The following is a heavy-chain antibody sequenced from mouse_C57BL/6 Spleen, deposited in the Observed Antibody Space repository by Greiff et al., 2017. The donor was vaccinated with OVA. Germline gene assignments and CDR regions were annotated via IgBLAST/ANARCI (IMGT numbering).Heavy chain of an antibody. CDR1: GYAFSSSW. D-gene: IGHD1-3*01. CDR3: ARGITGKNARDY. Sequence: QVQLQQSGPELVKPGASVKISCKASGYAFSSSWMNWVKQRPGKGLEWIGRIYPGDGDTNYNGKFKGKATLTADKSSSTAYMQLSSLTSEDSAVYFCARGITGKNARDYWGQGTSVTVSS. J-gene: IGHJ4*01. CDR2: IYPGDGDT. V-gene: IGHV1-82*01.